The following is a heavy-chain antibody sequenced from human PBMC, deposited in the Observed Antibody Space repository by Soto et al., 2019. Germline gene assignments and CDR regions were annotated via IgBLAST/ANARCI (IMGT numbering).Heavy chain of an antibody. CDR3: AREPYCSGGSCYSVPGWFDP. D-gene: IGHD2-15*01. J-gene: IGHJ5*02. Sequence: SETLSLTCTVSGGSISSGDYYWSWIRQPPGKGLEWIGYIYYSGSTYYNPSLKSRVTISVDTSKNQFSLKLSSVTAADTAVYYCAREPYCSGGSCYSVPGWFDPWGQGTLVTVSS. CDR1: GGSISSGDYY. CDR2: IYYSGST. V-gene: IGHV4-30-4*01.